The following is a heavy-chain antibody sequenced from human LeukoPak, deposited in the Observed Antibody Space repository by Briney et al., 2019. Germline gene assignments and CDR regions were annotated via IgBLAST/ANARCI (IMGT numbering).Heavy chain of an antibody. CDR3: SRENYYDSSGYYPPGY. V-gene: IGHV3-23*01. CDR1: GFTFSSYA. J-gene: IGHJ4*02. CDR2: ISGSGGST. D-gene: IGHD3-22*01. Sequence: GGSLRLSCAASGFTFSSYAMSWVRQAPGKGLEWVSAISGSGGSTYYADSVKGRFTISRDNAKNSLYLQMNSLRAEDTAVYYCSRENYYDSSGYYPPGYWGQGTLVTVSS.